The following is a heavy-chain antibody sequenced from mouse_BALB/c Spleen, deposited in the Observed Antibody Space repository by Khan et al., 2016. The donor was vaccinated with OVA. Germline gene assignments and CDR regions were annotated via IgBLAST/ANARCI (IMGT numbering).Heavy chain of an antibody. Sequence: VELVESGPGLAAPSQSLSITCTISGFSLTNYGVHWVRQPPGKGLEWLVVIWSDGSTTYNSALQSRLTITKDNSQSQVFLKMNSLQTDDTAIYFCARQPYYHYNIMDYWGQGTSVTVA. CDR2: IWSDGST. V-gene: IGHV2-6-1*01. CDR1: GFSLTNYG. D-gene: IGHD2-10*01. CDR3: ARQPYYHYNIMDY. J-gene: IGHJ4*01.